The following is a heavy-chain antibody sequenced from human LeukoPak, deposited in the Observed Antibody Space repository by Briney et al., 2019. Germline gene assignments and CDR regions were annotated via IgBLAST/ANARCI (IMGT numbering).Heavy chain of an antibody. CDR1: GFTFSSYA. CDR2: ISGSGGST. J-gene: IGHJ4*02. CDR3: ANPPRITFGGVIVLGYFDF. V-gene: IGHV3-23*01. Sequence: GGSLRLSCAASGFTFSSYAMSWVRQAPGKGLEWVSAISGSGGSTYYADSVKGRVTISRDNSKNTLYLQMNSLRAEETAVYYFANPPRITFGGVIVLGYFDFWGQGTLVTVSS. D-gene: IGHD3-16*02.